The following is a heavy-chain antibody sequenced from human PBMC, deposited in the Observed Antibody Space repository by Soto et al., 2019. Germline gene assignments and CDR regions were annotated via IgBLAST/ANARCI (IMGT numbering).Heavy chain of an antibody. J-gene: IGHJ3*02. CDR2: ISWNSGSI. D-gene: IGHD1-26*01. V-gene: IGHV3-9*01. Sequence: EVQLVESGGGLVQPGRSLRLSCAASGFTFDDYAMHWVRQAPGKGLEWVSGISWNSGSIGYADSVKGRFTISRDNDKNSLYLQMNSLRAEDTALYYCAKDINFIGVVPSGGAFDIWGQGTMVTVSS. CDR3: AKDINFIGVVPSGGAFDI. CDR1: GFTFDDYA.